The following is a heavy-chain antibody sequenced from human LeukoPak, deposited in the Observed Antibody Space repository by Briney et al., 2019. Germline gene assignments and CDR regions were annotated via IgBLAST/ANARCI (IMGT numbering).Heavy chain of an antibody. CDR1: GFTVSSNY. CDR3: AGQGRFLEWLPYFDY. V-gene: IGHV3-53*01. J-gene: IGHJ4*02. CDR2: IYSGGNT. D-gene: IGHD3-3*01. Sequence: GGSLRLSCAASGFTVSSNYMSWVRQAPGKGLAWVSVIYSGGNTYYADSVMGRFTISRDNSKNTLYLQMNSLRAEDTAVYFCAGQGRFLEWLPYFDYWGQGTLVTVSS.